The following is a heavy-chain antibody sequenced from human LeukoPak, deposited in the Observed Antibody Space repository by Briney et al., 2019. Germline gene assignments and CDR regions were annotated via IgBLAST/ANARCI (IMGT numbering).Heavy chain of an antibody. J-gene: IGHJ3*02. Sequence: PGGSLRFSCAASGFTFDDYAMHWVRQAPGKGLEWVSGISWNSGSIGYADSVKGRFTISRDNAKNSLYLQMNSLRAEDTALYYCAKDIGITMVRGVILGAFDIWGQGTMVTVSS. CDR2: ISWNSGSI. D-gene: IGHD3-10*01. CDR1: GFTFDDYA. V-gene: IGHV3-9*01. CDR3: AKDIGITMVRGVILGAFDI.